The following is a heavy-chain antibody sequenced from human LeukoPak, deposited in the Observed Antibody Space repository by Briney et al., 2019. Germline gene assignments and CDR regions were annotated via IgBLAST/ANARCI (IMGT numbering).Heavy chain of an antibody. V-gene: IGHV3-74*01. J-gene: IGHJ4*02. Sequence: GGSLRLSCAASGFTFSSYYMHWVRQAPGKGLVWVSRINGVGSDRIYADSVKGRFTISRDNAKNSLYLQMNSLRAEDTAVYYCARDKQWLVDYWGQGTLVTVSS. CDR3: ARDKQWLVDY. CDR2: INGVGSDR. D-gene: IGHD6-19*01. CDR1: GFTFSSYY.